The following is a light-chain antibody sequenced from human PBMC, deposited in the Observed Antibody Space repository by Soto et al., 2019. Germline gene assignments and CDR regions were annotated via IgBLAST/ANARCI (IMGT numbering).Light chain of an antibody. V-gene: IGLV1-40*01. J-gene: IGLJ3*02. CDR1: SSNIGAGFD. CDR3: QSYDSSLSGSV. Sequence: QSVLTQPPSVSGAPGQRVTISCTGSSSNIGAGFDVHWYHQLPGTAPKLLIYGNNNRPSGVPDRFSGSKSGTSASLAITGFQAEDEADYYCQSYDSSLSGSVFGGGTKLTVL. CDR2: GNN.